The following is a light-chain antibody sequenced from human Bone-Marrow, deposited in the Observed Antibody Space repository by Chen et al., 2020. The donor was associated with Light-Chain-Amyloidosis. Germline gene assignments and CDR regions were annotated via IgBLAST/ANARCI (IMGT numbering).Light chain of an antibody. CDR2: NNH. V-gene: IGLV1-44*01. CDR3: AAWDDSLRTYL. CDR1: GSNIGGHS. J-gene: IGLJ3*02. Sequence: QSLLTQPPSASGTPGQAVNIACSGSGSNIGGHSVNWYQHLPGTAPQLVIFNNHKRPSGVPALFSGARSGASASLAISGLQADDEGDYYCAAWDDSLRTYLFGGGTKLTVL.